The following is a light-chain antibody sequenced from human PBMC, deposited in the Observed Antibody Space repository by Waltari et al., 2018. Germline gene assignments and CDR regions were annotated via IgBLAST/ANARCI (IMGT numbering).Light chain of an antibody. Sequence: SSELTQDPAVSVALGQTVRFTCQGDSLRTSYASWYQLKPGQAPVLVIYGKDQRPSGIPDRISGYSSGTTCSLTITGAQAEDEADYYCSSRNGRANQVVFAGGTKVTVL. CDR2: GKD. V-gene: IGLV3-19*01. CDR3: SSRNGRANQVV. J-gene: IGLJ3*02. CDR1: SLRTSY.